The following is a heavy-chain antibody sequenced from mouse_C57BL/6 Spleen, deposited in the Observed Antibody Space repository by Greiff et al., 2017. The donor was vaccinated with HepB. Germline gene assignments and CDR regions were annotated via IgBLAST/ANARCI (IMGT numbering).Heavy chain of an antibody. D-gene: IGHD2-4*01. J-gene: IGHJ4*01. Sequence: QVQLKESGPGLVQPSQSLSITCTVSGFSLTSYGVHWVRQSPGKGLEWLGVIWRGGSTDYNAAFMSRLSITKDNSKSQVFFKMNSLQADDTAIYYCAKGDYDGTGAAAMDYWGQGTSVTVSS. CDR2: IWRGGST. CDR1: GFSLTSYG. V-gene: IGHV2-5*01. CDR3: AKGDYDGTGAAAMDY.